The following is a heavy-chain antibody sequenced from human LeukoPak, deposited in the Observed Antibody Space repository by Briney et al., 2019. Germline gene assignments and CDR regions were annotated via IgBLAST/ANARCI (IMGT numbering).Heavy chain of an antibody. D-gene: IGHD3-22*01. J-gene: IGHJ4*02. CDR2: INPNSGGT. V-gene: IGHV1-2*02. Sequence: ASVKVSCKASGYTFTGYYMHWVRQAPGQGLEWMGWINPNSGGTNYAQKFQGRVTMTRDTSISTAYMELSRLRSDDTAVYYCARNYYDSSGYLFDYWGQGTLVTVSS. CDR1: GYTFTGYY. CDR3: ARNYYDSSGYLFDY.